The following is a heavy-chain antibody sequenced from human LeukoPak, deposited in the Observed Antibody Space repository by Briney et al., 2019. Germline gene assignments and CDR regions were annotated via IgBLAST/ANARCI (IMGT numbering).Heavy chain of an antibody. V-gene: IGHV3-48*04. CDR3: ARDRTSAVTTTFDY. CDR2: ISSSGSTI. D-gene: IGHD4-17*01. CDR1: GFTFSSYS. Sequence: PGGSLRLSCAASGFTFSSYSMNWVRQAPGKGLEWVSYISSSGSTIYYADSVKGRFTISRDNAKNSLYLQMNSLRAEDTAFYYCARDRTSAVTTTFDYWGQGTLVTVSS. J-gene: IGHJ4*02.